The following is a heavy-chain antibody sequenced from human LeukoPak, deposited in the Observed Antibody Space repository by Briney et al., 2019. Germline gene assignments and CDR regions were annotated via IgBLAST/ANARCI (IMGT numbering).Heavy chain of an antibody. V-gene: IGHV4-34*01. CDR2: INHSGST. Sequence: PPETLSLTCAVYGGSFSGYYWSWIRQPPGKGLEWIGEINHSGSTNYNPSLKSRVTISVDTSKNQFSLKLSSVTAADTAVYYCASYFPGYSSSWYRGDIDYWGQGTLVTVSS. CDR3: ASYFPGYSSSWYRGDIDY. J-gene: IGHJ4*02. CDR1: GGSFSGYY. D-gene: IGHD6-13*01.